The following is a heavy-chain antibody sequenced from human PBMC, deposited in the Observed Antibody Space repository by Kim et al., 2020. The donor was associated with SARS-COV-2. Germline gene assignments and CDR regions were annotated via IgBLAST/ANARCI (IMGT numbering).Heavy chain of an antibody. CDR2: ISWNSGSI. Sequence: GGSLRLSCAASGFTFGDYAMHWVRQAPGKGLEWVSGISWNSGSIGYADSVKGRFTISRDNAKNSLYLQMNSLRAEDTALYYCAKDIGYSSGGSCYSFLCAFDIWGQGTMVTVSS. CDR3: AKDIGYSSGGSCYSFLCAFDI. V-gene: IGHV3-9*01. J-gene: IGHJ3*02. CDR1: GFTFGDYA. D-gene: IGHD2-15*01.